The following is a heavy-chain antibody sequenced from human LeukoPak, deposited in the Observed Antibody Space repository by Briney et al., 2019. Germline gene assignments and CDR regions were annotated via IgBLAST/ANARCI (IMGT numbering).Heavy chain of an antibody. CDR3: AREALGYCNSTSCYTSHQFDY. CDR1: GGSFSGYY. Sequence: SETLSLTCAVYGGSFSGYYWSWIRQPPGKGLEWIGEINHSGSTNCNPSLKSRVTISVDTSKNQFSLKLSSVTAADTAVYYCAREALGYCNSTSCYTSHQFDYWGQGTLVTVSS. D-gene: IGHD2-2*02. CDR2: INHSGST. J-gene: IGHJ4*02. V-gene: IGHV4-34*01.